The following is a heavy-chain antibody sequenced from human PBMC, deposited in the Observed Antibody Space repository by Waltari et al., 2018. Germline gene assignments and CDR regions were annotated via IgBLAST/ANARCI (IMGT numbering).Heavy chain of an antibody. D-gene: IGHD2-2*01. CDR3: ATSSFWRFDY. Sequence: EVRLVDSGGGLVQPGGSLRLSCAASGFRLSDYWMSGVRQAPGKGLEWVASIKEDGSETYYVDSVKGRFTISRDNAKNSMYLQINSLRAEDTAVYYSATSSFWRFDYWGQGTLVTVSS. J-gene: IGHJ4*02. CDR1: GFRLSDYW. CDR2: IKEDGSET. V-gene: IGHV3-7*01.